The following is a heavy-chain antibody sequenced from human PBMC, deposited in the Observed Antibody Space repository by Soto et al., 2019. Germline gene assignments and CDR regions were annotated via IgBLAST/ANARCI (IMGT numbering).Heavy chain of an antibody. CDR3: AKGAWGDYNLD. CDR2: ILPVFGTT. CDR1: GGNFNSFV. J-gene: IGHJ4*02. Sequence: QVQLVQSGAEVKKPGSSVRVSCKASGGNFNSFVITWVRQAPGQGLEWMGGILPVFGTTDYAQKFQDRVAITADESTSTAYMELSGLASDETAIYFCAKGAWGDYNLDGGQGTLGTVSS. D-gene: IGHD4-17*01. V-gene: IGHV1-69*12.